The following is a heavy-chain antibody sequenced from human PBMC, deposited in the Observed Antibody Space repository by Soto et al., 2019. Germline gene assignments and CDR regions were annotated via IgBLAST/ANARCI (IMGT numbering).Heavy chain of an antibody. D-gene: IGHD5-12*01. J-gene: IGHJ4*02. V-gene: IGHV3-15*01. CDR3: TTPEYQVATIPFDY. CDR1: GFTFSNAW. CDR2: IKSKTDGGTT. Sequence: GGSLRLSCAASGFTFSNAWMSWVRQAPGKGLEWVGRIKSKTDGGTTDYAAPVKGRFTISRDDSKNTLYLQMNSLKTEDTAVYYCTTPEYQVATIPFDYWGQGTLVTVSS.